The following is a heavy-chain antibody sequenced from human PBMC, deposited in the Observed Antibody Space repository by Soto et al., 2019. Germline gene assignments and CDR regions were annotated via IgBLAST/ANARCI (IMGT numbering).Heavy chain of an antibody. CDR1: DGYISDFY. J-gene: IGHJ5*02. CDR2: IFYSGST. Sequence: SQTNSHSYTVSDGYISDFYWSWIRQNPGRGLEWIGHIFYSGSTNYNPALKSRVTISVDTSKSQFSLKLSSVTAADTAVYYCAREWVYCSGGSCYSGGGDLWGQGTLVTVSS. D-gene: IGHD2-15*01. CDR3: AREWVYCSGGSCYSGGGDL. V-gene: IGHV4-59*01.